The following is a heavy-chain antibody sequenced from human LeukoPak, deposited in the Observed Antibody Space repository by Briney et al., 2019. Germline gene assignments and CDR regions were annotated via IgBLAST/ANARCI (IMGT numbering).Heavy chain of an antibody. CDR3: ARDYENLTGSKTRFHY. V-gene: IGHV4-39*02. D-gene: IGHD3-9*01. Sequence: SETPSLTCTVSGGSISSNNYYWRWIRQPPGKGLEWIGSIYYSGSTYYNPSLKSRVTISVDTSKNQFSLKLNSVTAADTAVYYCARDYENLTGSKTRFHYWGQGTLVTVSS. J-gene: IGHJ4*02. CDR2: IYYSGST. CDR1: GGSISSNNYY.